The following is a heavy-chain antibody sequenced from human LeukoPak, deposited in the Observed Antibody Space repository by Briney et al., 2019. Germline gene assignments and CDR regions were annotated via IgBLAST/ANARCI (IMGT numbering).Heavy chain of an antibody. Sequence: NPGGSLRLSCATSGLDFSSTWMAWVRQAPGKGLQWVARIRSYFDDGTTDYAAPVKGRFTISRDDSAKTLYLQMTSLRTEDTAIYYCTTKVTAVITPDCYFDNWGQGTLVTVSS. CDR2: IRSYFDDGTT. V-gene: IGHV3-15*01. J-gene: IGHJ4*02. CDR1: GLDFSSTW. D-gene: IGHD4-23*01. CDR3: TTKVTAVITPDCYFDN.